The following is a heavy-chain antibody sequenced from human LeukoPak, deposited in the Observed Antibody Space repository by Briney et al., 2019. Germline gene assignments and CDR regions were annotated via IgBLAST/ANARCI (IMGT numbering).Heavy chain of an antibody. D-gene: IGHD3-22*01. CDR1: GFTFSSYA. CDR2: ISSNGGST. J-gene: IGHJ4*02. Sequence: GGSLRLSCAASGFTFSSYAMHWVRQAPGKGLEYVSAISSNGGSTYYANSVKGRFTISRDNSKNTLYLQMGSLRAEDTAVYYCARDRGRYYDSSGDNYWGQGTLVTVSS. V-gene: IGHV3-64*01. CDR3: ARDRGRYYDSSGDNY.